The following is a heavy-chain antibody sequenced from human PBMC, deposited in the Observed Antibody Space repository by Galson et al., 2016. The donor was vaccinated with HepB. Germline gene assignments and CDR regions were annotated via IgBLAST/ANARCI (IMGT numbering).Heavy chain of an antibody. V-gene: IGHV3-33*01. CDR3: ARAGSYYDSSGYYRDPFDY. CDR1: AFTFSGYG. D-gene: IGHD3-22*01. CDR2: IWNDGSKT. Sequence: SLRLSCAASAFTFSGYGMHWVRQAPGKGLEWVALIWNDGSKTYYADSVRGRFTISRDNSKNTLYLQMNNLRAEDTAVYYCARAGSYYDSSGYYRDPFDYWCQGTRVTVSS. J-gene: IGHJ4*02.